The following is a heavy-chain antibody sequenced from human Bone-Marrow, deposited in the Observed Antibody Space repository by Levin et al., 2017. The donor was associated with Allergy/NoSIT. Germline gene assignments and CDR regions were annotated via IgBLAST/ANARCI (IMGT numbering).Heavy chain of an antibody. J-gene: IGHJ6*03. CDR2: ISHRGDT. V-gene: IGHV4-34*01. CDR1: GGSFSGYH. Sequence: GSLRLSCAVYGGSFSGYHWIWIRQPPGKGLQWIGEISHRGDTSYNPSLKSRVTISVDTSKNQFSLRLSPVTAADKAVYYCARGAFNRGSGSYINYYYYYMDVWGRGTTVSVSS. CDR3: ARGAFNRGSGSYINYYYYYMDV. D-gene: IGHD3-10*01.